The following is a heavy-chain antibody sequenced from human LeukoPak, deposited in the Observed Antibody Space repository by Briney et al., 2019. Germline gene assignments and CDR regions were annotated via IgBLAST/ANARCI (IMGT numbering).Heavy chain of an antibody. Sequence: GGSLRLSCAASGFTFSSYAMSWVRQAPGKGLEWVSAISGSGGSTYYADSVKGRFTISRDNSKNTLYLQMNSLRAEDTAVYYCAKEYCDILTGYSWALDYWRQGTLVTVRS. J-gene: IGHJ4*02. CDR1: GFTFSSYA. CDR3: AKEYCDILTGYSWALDY. V-gene: IGHV3-23*01. D-gene: IGHD3-9*01. CDR2: ISGSGGST.